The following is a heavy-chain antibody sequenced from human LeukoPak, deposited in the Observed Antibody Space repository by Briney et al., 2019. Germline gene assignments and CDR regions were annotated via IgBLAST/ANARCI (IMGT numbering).Heavy chain of an antibody. Sequence: GASVKVSCKASGYTFTGYYMHWVRQAPGQGLEWMGRINPNSGGTNYAQKFQGRVTMTRDTSISTAYMELSRLRYDDTVVYYCARIAAASKVYYYYMDVWGKGTTVTVSS. J-gene: IGHJ6*03. CDR2: INPNSGGT. CDR3: ARIAAASKVYYYYMDV. V-gene: IGHV1-2*05. CDR1: GYTFTGYY. D-gene: IGHD6-13*01.